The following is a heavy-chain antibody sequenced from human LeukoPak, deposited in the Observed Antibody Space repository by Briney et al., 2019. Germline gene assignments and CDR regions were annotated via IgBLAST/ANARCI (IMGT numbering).Heavy chain of an antibody. D-gene: IGHD3-10*01. CDR2: IHHSGST. CDR3: ARVITMVRGVDDVGVFDY. J-gene: IGHJ4*02. Sequence: SETLSLTCTVSGYFISSGYYWGWIRQPPGKGLQWIGSIHHSGSTYYNPSLKSRVTISVDTSKNQFSLKLSSVAAADTAVYYCARVITMVRGVDDVGVFDYWGQGTLVIVST. CDR1: GYFISSGYY. V-gene: IGHV4-38-2*02.